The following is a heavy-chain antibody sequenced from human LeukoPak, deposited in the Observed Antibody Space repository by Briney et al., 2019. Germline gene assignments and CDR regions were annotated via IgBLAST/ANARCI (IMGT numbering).Heavy chain of an antibody. CDR3: ARQQLVTGFDY. V-gene: IGHV3-30*14. CDR1: GFTFSSYA. D-gene: IGHD6-13*01. J-gene: IGHJ4*02. Sequence: PGRSLRLSCAASGFTFSSYAMHWVRQAPGKGLEWVAVISYDGSNKYYADSVKGRFTISRDNSKNTLYLQMNSLRAEDTAVYYCARQQLVTGFDYWGQGTLVTVSS. CDR2: ISYDGSNK.